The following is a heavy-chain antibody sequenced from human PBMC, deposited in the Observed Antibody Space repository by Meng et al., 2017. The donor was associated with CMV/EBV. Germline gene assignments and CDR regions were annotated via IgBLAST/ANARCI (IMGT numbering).Heavy chain of an antibody. Sequence: TLSLTCAVYGGSFSGYSWTWIRQSPAKGLEWIGNIKDTGTTNYNPSLKSRVSILVDTSKNQFSLKLKSVTGANTAIYYCARGAPGYWGQGTLVTVSS. J-gene: IGHJ4*02. CDR2: IKDTGTT. CDR1: GGSFSGYS. CDR3: ARGAPGY. V-gene: IGHV4-34*01.